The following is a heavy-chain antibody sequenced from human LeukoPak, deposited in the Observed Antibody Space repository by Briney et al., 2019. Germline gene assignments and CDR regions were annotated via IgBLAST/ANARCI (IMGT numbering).Heavy chain of an antibody. CDR3: AKVVRNSYGY. D-gene: IGHD5-18*01. J-gene: IGHJ4*02. V-gene: IGHV3-23*01. Sequence: GXEWVSAISGSGGSTYYADSVKGRFTISRDNSKNTLYLQMNSLRAEDTAVYYCAKVVRNSYGYWGQGTLVTVSS. CDR2: ISGSGGST.